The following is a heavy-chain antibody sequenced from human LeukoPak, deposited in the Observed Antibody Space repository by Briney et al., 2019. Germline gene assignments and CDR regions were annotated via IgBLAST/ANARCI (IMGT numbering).Heavy chain of an antibody. CDR1: RITLSNYG. V-gene: IGHV3-23*01. CDR2: IRDSGGNK. D-gene: IGHD3-22*01. CDR3: AKRGVVIRVILVGFHKEAYYIDS. J-gene: IGHJ4*02. Sequence: GGSLRLYCAVSRITLSNYGMSWVRQAPGKGLEWVIGIRDSGGNKNYADSVKVRFTIYRDSPKTTLYLKMNSLRAEDTAVYFCAKRGVVIRVILVGFHKEAYYIDSWGQGALVTVSS.